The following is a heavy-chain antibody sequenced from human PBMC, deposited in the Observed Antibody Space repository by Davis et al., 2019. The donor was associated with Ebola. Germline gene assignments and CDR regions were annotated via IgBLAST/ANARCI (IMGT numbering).Heavy chain of an antibody. V-gene: IGHV3-15*01. CDR2: IKSKTDGGTT. CDR3: TGDSSRARFDFDY. D-gene: IGHD6-13*01. Sequence: GESLKISCTDSVITFSSYAMTWVRQAPGKGLEWVGRIKSKTDGGTTDYAAPVKGRFTISRDDSKNTLYLQMNSLKTEDTAVYYCTGDSSRARFDFDYWGQGTLVTVSS. CDR1: VITFSSYA. J-gene: IGHJ4*02.